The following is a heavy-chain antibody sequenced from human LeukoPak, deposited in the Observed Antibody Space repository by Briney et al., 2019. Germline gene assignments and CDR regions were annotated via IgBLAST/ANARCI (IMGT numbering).Heavy chain of an antibody. Sequence: GGSLRLSCVVSGFTFGSSWMSWVRQAPGKGLEWVTNIKQDGSEKYYVDSVKGRFIISRDNSRNSLYLDINSLRTEDTAVYYCAKDRDSNWYPYFEYWGQGTLITVSS. CDR1: GFTFGSSW. CDR3: AKDRDSNWYPYFEY. V-gene: IGHV3-7*03. J-gene: IGHJ4*02. CDR2: IKQDGSEK. D-gene: IGHD4-11*01.